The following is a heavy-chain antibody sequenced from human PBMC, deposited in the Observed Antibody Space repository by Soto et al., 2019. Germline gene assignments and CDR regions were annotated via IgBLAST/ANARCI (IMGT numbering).Heavy chain of an antibody. Sequence: QVQLVQSGAEVKKPGSSVKVSCKASGGTFSSYTITWVRQAPGQGLEWMGGITPMFGTPNYAQKFRGRVIITADESTSTAYMELTSLRSEDTDMYFCARDGTLYDSRAYYYLYWGQGTLVTVSS. CDR3: ARDGTLYDSRAYYYLY. CDR1: GGTFSSYT. D-gene: IGHD3-22*01. CDR2: ITPMFGTP. J-gene: IGHJ4*02. V-gene: IGHV1-69*01.